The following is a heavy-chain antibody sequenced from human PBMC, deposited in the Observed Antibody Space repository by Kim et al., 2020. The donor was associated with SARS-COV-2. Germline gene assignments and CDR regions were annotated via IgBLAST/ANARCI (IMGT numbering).Heavy chain of an antibody. V-gene: IGHV1-46*01. CDR2: INSNGGGT. CDR3: ARGDFLTGSFNFYFDS. CDR1: GYRFTTHY. Sequence: ASVKVSCKTSGYRFTTHYIHWVRQAPGQGLEWMGIINSNGGGTTYARKFQGRVTTTRDTSTSTVYMELSSLRSDDTAVYYCARGDFLTGSFNFYFDSLGQ. D-gene: IGHD3-9*01. J-gene: IGHJ4*02.